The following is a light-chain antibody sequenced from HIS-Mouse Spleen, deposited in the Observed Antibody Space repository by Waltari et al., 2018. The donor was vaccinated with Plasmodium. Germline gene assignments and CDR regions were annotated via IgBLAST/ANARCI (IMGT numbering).Light chain of an antibody. CDR1: QSVSSN. V-gene: IGKV3-15*01. CDR2: GAS. CDR3: QQYNNWPPLT. Sequence: EIVMTQSPANLAVSPGERATISCRASQSVSSNLAWYHQKPGQAPRLLIYGASTRATGIPARLSGSGSGTEFTLTISSMQSEDFAVYYWQQYNNWPPLTFGGGTKVEIK. J-gene: IGKJ4*01.